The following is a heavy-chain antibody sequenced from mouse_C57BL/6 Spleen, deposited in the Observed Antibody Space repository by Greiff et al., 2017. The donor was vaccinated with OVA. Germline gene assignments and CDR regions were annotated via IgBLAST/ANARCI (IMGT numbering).Heavy chain of an antibody. V-gene: IGHV1-52*01. D-gene: IGHD2-2*01. Sequence: QVQLQQPGAELVRPGSSVKLSCKASGCTFTSYWMHWVKQRPIQGLEWIGNIDPSDSETHYNQKFKDKATLTVDKSSSTAYMQLSSLTSEDSAVYYCARDHGYPYYAMDYWGQGTSVTVSS. CDR1: GCTFTSYW. J-gene: IGHJ4*01. CDR3: ARDHGYPYYAMDY. CDR2: IDPSDSET.